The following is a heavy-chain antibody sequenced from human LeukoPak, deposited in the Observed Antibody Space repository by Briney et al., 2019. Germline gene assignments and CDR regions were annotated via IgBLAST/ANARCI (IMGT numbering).Heavy chain of an antibody. V-gene: IGHV4-34*01. D-gene: IGHD6-19*01. CDR1: GGSFSGYY. Sequence: SETLSLTCAVYGGSFSGYYWSWIRQPPGKGLEWIGEINHSGSPNYNPSLKSRVTISVDTSKTQFSLKLSSVPAADTAVYYCARLQWLVRRNSGFDYWGQGTLVTVSS. J-gene: IGHJ4*02. CDR3: ARLQWLVRRNSGFDY. CDR2: INHSGSP.